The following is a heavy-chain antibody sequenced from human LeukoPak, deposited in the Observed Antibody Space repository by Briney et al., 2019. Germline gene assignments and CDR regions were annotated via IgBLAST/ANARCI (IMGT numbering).Heavy chain of an antibody. Sequence: SETLSLTCAVYGGSFSGYYWSWIRQPPGKGLEWIGEINHRGSTNYNPSLKSRVTISVDTSKNQFSLKLSSVTAADTAVYYCARDRYDSSGYYSDFDYWGQGTLVTVSS. J-gene: IGHJ4*02. CDR2: INHRGST. CDR3: ARDRYDSSGYYSDFDY. CDR1: GGSFSGYY. D-gene: IGHD3-22*01. V-gene: IGHV4-34*01.